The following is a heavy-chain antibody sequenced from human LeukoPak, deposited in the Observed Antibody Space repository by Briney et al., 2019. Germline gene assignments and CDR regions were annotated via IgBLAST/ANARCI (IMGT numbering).Heavy chain of an antibody. V-gene: IGHV3-7*01. D-gene: IGHD7-27*01. CDR3: ARLSGGITVFDL. CDR2: IKRDGSEK. Sequence: GGSLRLSCAASGFTFSSYWMSWVRQAPGKGLEWVATIKRDGSEKYYVDSVKGRFTVSRDNAKNSLYLQMNSLRADDTAVYYCARLSGGITVFDLWGQGTLVTVSS. J-gene: IGHJ4*02. CDR1: GFTFSSYW.